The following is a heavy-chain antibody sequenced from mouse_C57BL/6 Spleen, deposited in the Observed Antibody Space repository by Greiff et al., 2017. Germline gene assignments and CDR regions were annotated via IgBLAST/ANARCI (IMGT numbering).Heavy chain of an antibody. Sequence: EVKVVESGGGLVKPGGSLKLSCAASGFTFSDYGMHWVRQAPEKGLEWVAYISSGSSTIYYADTVKGRFTISRDNATNTLFLQMTSLRSDDAAMYYCAGPTVVAFDYWGQGTTLTVSS. CDR2: ISSGSSTI. CDR1: GFTFSDYG. CDR3: AGPTVVAFDY. D-gene: IGHD1-1*01. J-gene: IGHJ2*01. V-gene: IGHV5-17*01.